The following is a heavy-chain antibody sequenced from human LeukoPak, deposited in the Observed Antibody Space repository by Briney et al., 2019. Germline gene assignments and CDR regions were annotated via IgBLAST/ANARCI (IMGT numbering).Heavy chain of an antibody. J-gene: IGHJ4*02. CDR1: GGSISSSNW. D-gene: IGHD6-13*01. Sequence: SETLSLTCAVSGGSISSSNWWSWVRQPPGKGLEWIGYIYYSGSTNYNPSLKSRVTISVDTSKKQFSLKLSSVTAADTAVYYCARSIGEYSSSWYQGFDYWGQGTLVTVSS. CDR3: ARSIGEYSSSWYQGFDY. V-gene: IGHV4-4*02. CDR2: IYYSGST.